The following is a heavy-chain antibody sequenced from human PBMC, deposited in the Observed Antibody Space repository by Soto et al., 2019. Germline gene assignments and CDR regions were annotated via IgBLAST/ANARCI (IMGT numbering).Heavy chain of an antibody. Sequence: QPGGSLRLSCAASGFTFSSYAMSWVRQAPGKGLEWVSAISGSGGSTYYADSVKGRFTISRDNSKNTLYLQMNSLRAEDTAVYYCAKDFPDDSSGYYYGPIDYWGQGTLVTVSS. D-gene: IGHD3-22*01. V-gene: IGHV3-23*01. CDR1: GFTFSSYA. J-gene: IGHJ4*02. CDR2: ISGSGGST. CDR3: AKDFPDDSSGYYYGPIDY.